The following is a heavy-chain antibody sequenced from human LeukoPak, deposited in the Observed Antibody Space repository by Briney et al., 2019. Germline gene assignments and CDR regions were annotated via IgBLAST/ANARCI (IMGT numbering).Heavy chain of an antibody. CDR2: IYHSGST. CDR3: ARDRVGQQLVGRKYYYYYMDV. CDR1: ANSISSGYY. V-gene: IGHV4-38-2*02. Sequence: SETLSLTCIVSANSISSGYYWGWIRQPPGKGPEWIGSIYHSGSTYYNASLKSRVTISVDMSKIQVSLKLSSVTAADTAVYYCARDRVGQQLVGRKYYYYYMDVWGKGTTVTISS. J-gene: IGHJ6*03. D-gene: IGHD6-13*01.